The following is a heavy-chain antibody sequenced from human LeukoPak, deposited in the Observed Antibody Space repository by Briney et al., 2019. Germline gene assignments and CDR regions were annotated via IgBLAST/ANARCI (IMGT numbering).Heavy chain of an antibody. CDR1: GFTFSSYW. J-gene: IGHJ6*03. Sequence: GGSLRLSCAASGFTFSSYWMSWVRQAPGKGLEWVPNIKQDGSEKYYVDSVKGRFTISRDNAKNSLYLQMNSLRAEDTAVYYCARDMRRSSSWTGYYYYYYMDVWGKGTTVTVSS. CDR3: ARDMRRSSSWTGYYYYYYMDV. V-gene: IGHV3-7*01. D-gene: IGHD6-13*01. CDR2: IKQDGSEK.